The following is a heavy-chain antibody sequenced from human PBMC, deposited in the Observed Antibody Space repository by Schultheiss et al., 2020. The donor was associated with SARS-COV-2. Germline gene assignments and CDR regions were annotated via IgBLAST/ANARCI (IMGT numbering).Heavy chain of an antibody. CDR2: IYYSGST. D-gene: IGHD3-22*01. CDR3: ARGYDSSGFFYTTPYFDY. V-gene: IGHV4-38-2*01. Sequence: SETLSLTCAVSGYSISSGYYWGWIRQHPGKGLEWIGYIYYSGSTYYNPSLKSRVTISVDTSKNQFSLNLSSVTAADTAVYFCARGYDSSGFFYTTPYFDYWGQGTLVTVPQ. CDR1: GYSISSGYY. J-gene: IGHJ4*02.